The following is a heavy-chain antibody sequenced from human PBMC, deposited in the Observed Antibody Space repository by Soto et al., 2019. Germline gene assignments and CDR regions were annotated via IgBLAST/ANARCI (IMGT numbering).Heavy chain of an antibody. D-gene: IGHD2-21*02. CDR2: IDSKIDADNT. CDR1: GFTFSKAY. V-gene: IGHV3-15*04. Sequence: EVQLVESGGGLVKPGGSLRLSCTASGFTFSKAYMNWVRQAPGKGLEWVGQIDSKIDADNTDFAAPVKGRFTLSRDDSKNTVYLQMNGLEIEDTAMYYCVTRFTEVATARCDYWGQGTLVTVSS. J-gene: IGHJ4*02. CDR3: VTRFTEVATARCDY.